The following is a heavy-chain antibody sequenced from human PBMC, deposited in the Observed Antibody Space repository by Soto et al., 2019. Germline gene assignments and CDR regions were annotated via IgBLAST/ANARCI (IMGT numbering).Heavy chain of an antibody. J-gene: IGHJ4*02. V-gene: IGHV4-59*08. CDR1: GGAVRNDY. CDR2: IYHDGTT. CDR3: AASYCSGSYPDY. D-gene: IGHD3-10*01. Sequence: QVQLQESGPGVVKSSETLSLICTVSGGAVRNDYWNWIRQPPGKGLEWIGYIYHDGTTKDNPSLKSRLTMSVDTSTIQVSLMLSSVTAADTAIYFCAASYCSGSYPDYWGQGTLVTVSS.